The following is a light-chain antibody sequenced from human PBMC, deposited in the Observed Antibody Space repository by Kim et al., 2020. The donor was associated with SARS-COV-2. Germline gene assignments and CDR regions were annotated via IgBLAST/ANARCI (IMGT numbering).Light chain of an antibody. Sequence: DIQMTQSPSSVFASVGDRVIITCRASQGISSWLAWYQQKPGKAPNLLISSASTLESGVPSRFSGNGSVTDFTLTISSLQPEDFATYYCQQADSFPFTFGQGTKLEI. CDR3: QQADSFPFT. J-gene: IGKJ2*01. V-gene: IGKV1-12*01. CDR2: SAS. CDR1: QGISSW.